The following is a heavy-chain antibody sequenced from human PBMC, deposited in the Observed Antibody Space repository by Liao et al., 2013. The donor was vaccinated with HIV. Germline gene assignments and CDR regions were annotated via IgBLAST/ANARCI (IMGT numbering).Heavy chain of an antibody. D-gene: IGHD6-6*01. CDR3: ARGQVEYSSSSPLYF. Sequence: QVQLQESGPGLVKPSETLSLTCTVSGGYISTYYWSWIRQTPGKGLEWIGYIYYSGSTNYNPSLKSRVTISEDTSKNQFSLKLSSVTAADTAVYYCARGQVEYSSSSPLYFWGQGTLVTVSS. CDR1: GGYISTYY. V-gene: IGHV4-59*01. J-gene: IGHJ4*02. CDR2: IYYSGST.